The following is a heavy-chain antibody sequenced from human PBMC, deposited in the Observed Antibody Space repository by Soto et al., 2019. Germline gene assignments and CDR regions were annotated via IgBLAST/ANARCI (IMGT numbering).Heavy chain of an antibody. V-gene: IGHV3-15*01. J-gene: IGHJ4*02. CDR1: EFTFSNAW. CDR2: IKSKTDGGTR. Sequence: AVGSLRLSCAASEFTFSNAWMSWVRQAPGKRLEWVGRIKSKTDGGTRDYAAPVKGRFTISRDDSKNTLFLQMNSLKTEDTAIYYCTYLHFGILTGSIWHYFDYWGQGTLVTVSS. CDR3: TYLHFGILTGSIWHYFDY. D-gene: IGHD3-9*01.